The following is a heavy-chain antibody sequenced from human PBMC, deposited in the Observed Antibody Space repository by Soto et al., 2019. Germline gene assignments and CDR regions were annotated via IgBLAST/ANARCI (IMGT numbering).Heavy chain of an antibody. CDR3: ASYTPVDTAMVNYYMDV. J-gene: IGHJ6*03. CDR1: GYTFTSYY. CDR2: INPSGGST. D-gene: IGHD5-18*01. V-gene: IGHV1-46*01. Sequence: QVQLVQSGAEVKKPGASVKVSCKASGYTFTSYYMHWVRQAPGQGLAWMGIINPSGGSTSYAQKCLGRVTMTRDTSTSAVYMELSSLRSEDTAVYYWASYTPVDTAMVNYYMDVWGKGTTVTVSS.